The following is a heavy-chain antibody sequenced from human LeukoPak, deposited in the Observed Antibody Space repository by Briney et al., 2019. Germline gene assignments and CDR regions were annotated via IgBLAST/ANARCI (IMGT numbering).Heavy chain of an antibody. D-gene: IGHD1-26*01. CDR1: GGSISSSSYY. V-gene: IGHV4-39*07. CDR2: IYYSGST. CDR3: AREPQWDLIRAFDI. J-gene: IGHJ3*02. Sequence: PSETLSLTCTVSGGSISSSSYYWGWIRQPPGKGLEWIGSIYYSGSTYYNPSLKSRVTISVDTSKNHLSLKLSSVTAADTAVYYCAREPQWDLIRAFDIWGQGTMVTVSS.